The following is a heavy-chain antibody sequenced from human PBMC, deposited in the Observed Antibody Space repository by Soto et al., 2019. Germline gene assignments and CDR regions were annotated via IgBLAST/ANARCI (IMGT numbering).Heavy chain of an antibody. CDR3: TTDCGVGGYCSRRDY. D-gene: IGHD2-2*01. V-gene: IGHV3-48*01. CDR1: GFTFSTYS. J-gene: IGHJ4*02. Sequence: GGSLRLSCAASGFTFSTYSMNWVRQAPGKGLEWVSYISSSSSTIYFADSVKGRFTISRDDSKNTLYLQMNSLKTEDTAVYYCTTDCGVGGYCSRRDYWGKGTLVTVSS. CDR2: ISSSSSTI.